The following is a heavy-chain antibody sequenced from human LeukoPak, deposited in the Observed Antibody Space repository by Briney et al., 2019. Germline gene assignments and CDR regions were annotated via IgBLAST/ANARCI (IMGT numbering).Heavy chain of an antibody. CDR2: IYHSGST. V-gene: IGHV4-4*02. CDR1: GGSISSSNW. CDR3: AKATTAATLWRGWNDY. Sequence: SGTLSLTCAVSGGSISSSNWWSWVRQPPGKGLEWIGEIYHSGSTNYNPSLKSRVTISVDTSKNQFSLKVSSVTAADTAVYYCAKATTAATLWRGWNDYWGQGTLVTVSS. J-gene: IGHJ4*02. D-gene: IGHD4-23*01.